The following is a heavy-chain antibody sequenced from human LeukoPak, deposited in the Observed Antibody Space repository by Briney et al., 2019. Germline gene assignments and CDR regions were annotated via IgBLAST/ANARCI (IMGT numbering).Heavy chain of an antibody. CDR1: GFSLTDYY. D-gene: IGHD2-15*01. CDR2: IYSDGRT. J-gene: IGHJ4*02. Sequence: GGSLRLSRAASGFSLTDYYMNWVRQGPGKGLEWVSFIYSDGRTYYADSVKGRFTISRDNSRNTLYLQMNRLRDEDTGVYYCARDDIPVVWGQGTLVTVSS. V-gene: IGHV3-53*01. CDR3: ARDDIPVV.